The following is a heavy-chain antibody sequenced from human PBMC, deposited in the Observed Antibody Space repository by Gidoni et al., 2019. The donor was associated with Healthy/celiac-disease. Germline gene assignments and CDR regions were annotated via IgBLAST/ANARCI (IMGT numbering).Heavy chain of an antibody. CDR1: GFTFSSYS. CDR2: ISSSCSYI. Sequence: EVQLVESGGGLVKPGGSLRLSCAASGFTFSSYSMNLVRQAPGKGLEWVSSISSSCSYIYYTDSVKGRFTISRDNAKNSLYLQINSLRAEDTAVYYCARAGSSSWYEDFDYWGQGTLVTVSS. CDR3: ARAGSSSWYEDFDY. J-gene: IGHJ4*02. D-gene: IGHD6-13*01. V-gene: IGHV3-21*01.